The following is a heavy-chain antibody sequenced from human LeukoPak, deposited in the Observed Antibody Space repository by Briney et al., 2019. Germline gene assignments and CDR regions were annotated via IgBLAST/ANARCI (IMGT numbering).Heavy chain of an antibody. D-gene: IGHD1-1*01. V-gene: IGHV3-48*01. CDR3: ARDSVQDSYYYYMDV. CDR1: GFTFSSYS. J-gene: IGHJ6*03. Sequence: PAGSLRLSCGASGFTFSSYSMNWVRQAQGRGLEWVSYISRGSGTIYYADSVKGRFTIPRDNAKNSLYLQMNSLRAEDTAVYYCARDSVQDSYYYYMDVWGKGTTVTVSS. CDR2: ISRGSGTI.